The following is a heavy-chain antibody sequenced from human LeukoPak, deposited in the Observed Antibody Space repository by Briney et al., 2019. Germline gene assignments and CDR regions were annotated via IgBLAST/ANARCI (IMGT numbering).Heavy chain of an antibody. D-gene: IGHD2-2*01. J-gene: IGHJ1*01. V-gene: IGHV3-23*01. CDR2: IRGGGAST. CDR1: GCTFSNYA. CDR3: ATYSSSNGREFQY. Sequence: PGGSLRLSCAASGCTFSNYAMSWVRQAPGKGLEWVSTIRGGGASTYYADSVKGRFTISRDDSKNTLCLQMNSLRAEDTAVYYCATYSSSNGREFQYWGQGTLVTVSS.